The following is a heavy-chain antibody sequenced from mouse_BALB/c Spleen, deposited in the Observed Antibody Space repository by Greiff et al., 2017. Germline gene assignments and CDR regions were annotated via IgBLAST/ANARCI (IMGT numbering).Heavy chain of an antibody. CDR1: GYSITSGYY. J-gene: IGHJ1*01. D-gene: IGHD2-4*01. V-gene: IGHV3-6*02. CDR3: AREYDFYWYFDV. Sequence: DVKLQESGPGLVKPSQSLSLTCSVTGYSITSGYYWNWIRQFPGNKLEWMGYISYDGSNNYNPSLKNRISITRDTSKNQFFLKLNSVTTEDTATYYCAREYDFYWYFDVWGAGTTVTVSS. CDR2: ISYDGSN.